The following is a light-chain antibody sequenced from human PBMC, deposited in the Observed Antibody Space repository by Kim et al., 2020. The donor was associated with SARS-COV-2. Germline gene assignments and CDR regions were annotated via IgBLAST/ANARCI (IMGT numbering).Light chain of an antibody. CDR1: VSSNRN. CDR3: QKYNNWYT. CDR2: GAT. V-gene: IGKV3-15*01. Sequence: LSAAQGERVALWCSQSVSSNRNRDQYQQNPGPSPSLHGDGATASATGIPARCSGSGSGTEFTLTIRNLQSEDFEVCYWQKYNNWYTFGQGTKLEI. J-gene: IGKJ2*01.